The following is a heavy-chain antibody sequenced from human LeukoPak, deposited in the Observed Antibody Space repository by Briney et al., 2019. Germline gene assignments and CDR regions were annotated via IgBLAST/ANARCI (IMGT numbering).Heavy chain of an antibody. CDR1: NYTFTSYG. CDR3: ARDLSLDVVPAAPADYYYMDV. V-gene: IGHV1-18*01. Sequence: ASVKVSCKASNYTFTSYGISWVRQAPGQGLEWMGWISAYNGNTNYAQKLQGRVTMTTDTSTSTAYMELRSLRSDDTAVYYCARDLSLDVVPAAPADYYYMDVWGKGTTVTVSS. CDR2: ISAYNGNT. J-gene: IGHJ6*03. D-gene: IGHD2-2*01.